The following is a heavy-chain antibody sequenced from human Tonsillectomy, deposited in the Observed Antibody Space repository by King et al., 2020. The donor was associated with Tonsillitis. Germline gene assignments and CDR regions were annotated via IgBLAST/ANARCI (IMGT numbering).Heavy chain of an antibody. CDR3: ARDVGGYSYGLFNY. D-gene: IGHD5-18*01. CDR2: INPNSGGT. CDR1: GYTFTGYY. Sequence: VQLVESGAEVKKPGASVKVSCKASGYTFTGYYIHWVRQAPGQGLEWMGWINPNSGGTIYAQKFQGGVTMTGDTSINTAYMELSRLRSDDTAVYYCARDVGGYSYGLFNYWGQGTLVTVSS. V-gene: IGHV1-2*02. J-gene: IGHJ4*02.